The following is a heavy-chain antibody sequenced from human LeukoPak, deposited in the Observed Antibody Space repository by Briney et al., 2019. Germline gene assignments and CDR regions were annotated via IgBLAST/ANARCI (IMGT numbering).Heavy chain of an antibody. V-gene: IGHV4-34*01. D-gene: IGHD5-12*01. CDR2: INHSGST. CDR1: GGSISSYY. CDR3: ARGKVATIEY. J-gene: IGHJ4*02. Sequence: SETLSLTCTVSGGSISSYYWSWIRQPPGKGLEWIGEINHSGSTNYNPSLKSRVTISVDTSKNQFSLKLSSVTAADTAVYYCARGKVATIEYWGQGTLVTVSS.